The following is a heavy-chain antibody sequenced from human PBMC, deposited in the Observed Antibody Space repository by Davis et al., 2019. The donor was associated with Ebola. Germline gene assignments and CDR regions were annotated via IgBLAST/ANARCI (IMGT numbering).Heavy chain of an antibody. J-gene: IGHJ4*02. Sequence: PGGSLRLSCAASGFTFSSYAMSWVRQAPGKGLEWVSSISSSSSYIYYADSVKGRFTISRDNAKNSLYLQMNGLRAEDTAVYYCARRPTVTTGAHFDYWGQGTLVTVSS. CDR1: GFTFSSYA. V-gene: IGHV3-21*01. CDR2: ISSSSSYI. CDR3: ARRPTVTTGAHFDY. D-gene: IGHD4-17*01.